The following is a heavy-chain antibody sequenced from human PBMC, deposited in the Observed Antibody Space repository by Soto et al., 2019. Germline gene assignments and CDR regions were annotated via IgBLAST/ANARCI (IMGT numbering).Heavy chain of an antibody. CDR2: IDWDDDK. CDR1: GFSLSTTGMR. D-gene: IGHD3-16*01. Sequence: SGPTLVNPTQTLTLTCTFSGFSLSTTGMRVSWIRQPPGKALEWLARIDWDDDKFYSTSLKTRLTISKATSKNQVVLTMTNLDPVDTATYYCARMSVGALYTNFDYWGQGTLVTVSS. V-gene: IGHV2-70*04. CDR3: ARMSVGALYTNFDY. J-gene: IGHJ4*02.